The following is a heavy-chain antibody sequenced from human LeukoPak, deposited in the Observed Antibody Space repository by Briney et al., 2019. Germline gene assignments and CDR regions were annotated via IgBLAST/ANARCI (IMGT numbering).Heavy chain of an antibody. V-gene: IGHV3-9*01. CDR2: ISWNSGSI. Sequence: GGSLRLSCAASGFTFDDYAMHWVRQAPGKGLEWVSGISWNSGSIGYADSVKGRFTISRDNAKNSLYLQMNSLRAEDTALYYCAKDAGMITTNFDYWDQGTLVTVSS. D-gene: IGHD3-16*01. J-gene: IGHJ4*02. CDR3: AKDAGMITTNFDY. CDR1: GFTFDDYA.